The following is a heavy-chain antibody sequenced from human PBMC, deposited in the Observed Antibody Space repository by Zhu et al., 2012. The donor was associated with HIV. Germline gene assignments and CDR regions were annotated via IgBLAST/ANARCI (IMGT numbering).Heavy chain of an antibody. CDR2: SIIVGAP. CDR3: ARGQEYNDLLTGNHGANWFDP. Sequence: QVQLQESGPGLVRPSETLSLTCGVSGFPSAVVTTGAGSGSPQGRGWSGLGVSIIVGAPTTTRPSGVESTISVDTPKNQFSLKLRSVTAADTAVYYCARGQEYNDLLTGNHGANWFDPWGQGTPSHRLL. D-gene: IGHD3-9*01. V-gene: IGHV4-38-2*01. CDR1: GFPSAVVTT. J-gene: IGHJ5*02.